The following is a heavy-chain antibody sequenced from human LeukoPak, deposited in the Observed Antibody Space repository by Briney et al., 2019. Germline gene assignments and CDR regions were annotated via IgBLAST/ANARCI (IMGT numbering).Heavy chain of an antibody. V-gene: IGHV4-30-2*01. D-gene: IGHD6-13*01. CDR2: IYHSGST. Sequence: SQTLSLTCTVSGGSISSGGYYWSWIRQPPGKGLEWIGYIYHSGSTYFNPSLKSRVTISVDRSKNQFSLKLSSVTAADTAVYYCARIAGATYFDYWGQGTLVTVSS. CDR3: ARIAGATYFDY. CDR1: GGSISSGGYY. J-gene: IGHJ4*02.